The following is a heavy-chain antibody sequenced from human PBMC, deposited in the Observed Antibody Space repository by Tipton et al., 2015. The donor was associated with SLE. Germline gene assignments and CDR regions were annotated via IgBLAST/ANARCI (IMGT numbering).Heavy chain of an antibody. V-gene: IGHV3-30*02. D-gene: IGHD3-3*01. J-gene: IGHJ3*02. CDR1: GFTFSSYG. CDR2: IRYDGSNK. CDR3: AKEDFGVVIIGAFDI. Sequence: GSLRLSCSASGFTFSSYGMHWVRQAPGKGLEWVAFIRYDGSNKYYADSVKGRFTISRDNSKNTLYLQMNSLRAEDTAVYYCAKEDFGVVIIGAFDIWGQGTMVTVSS.